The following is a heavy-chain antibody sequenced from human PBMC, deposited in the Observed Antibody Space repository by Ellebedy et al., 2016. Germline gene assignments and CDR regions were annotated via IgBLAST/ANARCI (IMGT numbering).Heavy chain of an antibody. V-gene: IGHV1-46*01. D-gene: IGHD2-15*01. J-gene: IGHJ4*02. CDR1: RYTFIRNN. CDR2: INPNNGIT. Sequence: ASVKVSXKASRYTFIRNNMHWVRQAPGQGLEWMGIINPNNGITTYAQKFQGRVSMARDTSTSTVYMELSSLRSEDTAVYYCARDWAGKWSIDYWGQGTLVTVSS. CDR3: ARDWAGKWSIDY.